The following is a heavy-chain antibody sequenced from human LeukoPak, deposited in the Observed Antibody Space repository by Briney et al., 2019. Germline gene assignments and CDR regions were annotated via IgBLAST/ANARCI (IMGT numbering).Heavy chain of an antibody. CDR2: IYHSGST. CDR3: ASTAYYDFWSGYENN. Sequence: SETLSLTCAVSGYSISSGYYWGWIRQPPGKGLEWIGSIYHSGSTYYNPSLKSRVTISVDTSKNQFSLKLSSVTAADTAVYYCASTAYYDFWSGYENNWGQGTLVTVSS. J-gene: IGHJ4*02. V-gene: IGHV4-38-2*01. D-gene: IGHD3-3*01. CDR1: GYSISSGYY.